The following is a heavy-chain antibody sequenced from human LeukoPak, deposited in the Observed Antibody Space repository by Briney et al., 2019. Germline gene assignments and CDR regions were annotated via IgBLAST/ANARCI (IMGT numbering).Heavy chain of an antibody. CDR2: MNPNSGNT. V-gene: IGHV1-8*02. CDR1: GYTFTGYY. CDR3: ARDQSNY. J-gene: IGHJ4*02. Sequence: ASVKVSCKASGYTFTGYYMHWVRQATGQGLEWMGWMNPNSGNTGYAQKFQGRVTMTRNTSINTAYMELSSLRAEDTAVYYCARDQSNYWGQGTLVTVSS.